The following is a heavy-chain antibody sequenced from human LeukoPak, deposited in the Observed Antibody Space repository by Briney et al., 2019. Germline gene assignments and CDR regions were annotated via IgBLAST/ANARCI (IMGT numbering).Heavy chain of an antibody. CDR3: ARGGGEPGDY. CDR2: ISTYDSNT. J-gene: IGHJ4*02. Sequence: GASVKVSCQASGCTFTNYDITWVRQAPGKGLERMGWISTYDSNTNYAQKLQDKFTMTTDTSTSTAYMELRNLRSDDTAVYYCARGGGEPGDYWGQGTLVTVSS. V-gene: IGHV1-18*01. CDR1: GCTFTNYD. D-gene: IGHD1-26*01.